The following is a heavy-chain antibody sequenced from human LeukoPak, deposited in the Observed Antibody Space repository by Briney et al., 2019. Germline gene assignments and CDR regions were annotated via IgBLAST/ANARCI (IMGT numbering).Heavy chain of an antibody. D-gene: IGHD5-18*01. Sequence: GGSLRLSCAASGFTFSSYGMHWVRQAPGKGLEWVAVISYDGSNKYYADSVKGRFTISRDNSKNTLYLQMNSLRAEDTAVYYCAKAERRYSYDFDYWGQGTLVTVSS. J-gene: IGHJ4*02. CDR3: AKAERRYSYDFDY. CDR1: GFTFSSYG. CDR2: ISYDGSNK. V-gene: IGHV3-30*18.